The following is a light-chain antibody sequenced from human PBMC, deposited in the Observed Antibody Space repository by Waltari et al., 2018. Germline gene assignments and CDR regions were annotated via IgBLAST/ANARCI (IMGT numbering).Light chain of an antibody. CDR2: AVS. V-gene: IGLV2-23*02. Sequence: QSALTQPASVSGSPGQSITISCTGTSSDFGSYPLVPWYQQHPGKAPKLIIYAVSKRPSGASARFSGSKSGNTASLTISGLQAEDEADYYCCSYAGSTTRWVFGGGTKLTVL. CDR3: CSYAGSTTRWV. J-gene: IGLJ3*02. CDR1: SSDFGSYPL.